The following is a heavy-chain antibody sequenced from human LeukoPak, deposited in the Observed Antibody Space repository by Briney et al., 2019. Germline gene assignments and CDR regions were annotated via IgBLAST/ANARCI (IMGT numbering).Heavy chain of an antibody. CDR1: GFSLITSGVG. CDR3: AHIMITYGGVLRDDAFDV. D-gene: IGHD3-16*01. J-gene: IGHJ3*01. Sequence: SGPTLLDPTQPLTLTCTFSGFSLITSGVGVGWIRQSPGKALEWVAIIYWDNDKRYSPYLRNRLTIAKDTSNNQVVLVMTNMDPVDTATYFCAHIMITYGGVLRDDAFDVWGPGTVVTVSP. CDR2: IYWDNDK. V-gene: IGHV2-5*02.